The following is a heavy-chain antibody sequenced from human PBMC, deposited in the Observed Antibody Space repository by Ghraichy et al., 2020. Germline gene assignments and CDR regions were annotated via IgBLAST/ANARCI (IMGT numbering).Heavy chain of an antibody. V-gene: IGHV4-34*01. CDR1: GGSFSGQY. J-gene: IGHJ4*02. Sequence: GSLRLSCAVYGGSFSGQYWTWIRQPPGKGLEWVGEINHSGSTRHNPSLKSRVTISLDMSKNQASLKLSSVTAADTAVYYCARGYSASWTTLWGQGTLVTVSS. D-gene: IGHD3/OR15-3a*01. CDR3: ARGYSASWTTL. CDR2: INHSGST.